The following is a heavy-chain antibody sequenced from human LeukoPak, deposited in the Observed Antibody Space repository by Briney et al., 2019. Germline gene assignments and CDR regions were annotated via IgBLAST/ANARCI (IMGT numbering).Heavy chain of an antibody. CDR2: IWYGGSNK. CDR1: GFTFSSYG. V-gene: IGHV3-30*02. Sequence: GESLSLSCAVSGFTFSSYGGRWVRQPPGKGLEWVAFIWYGGSNKSYADSVKGRFTISQHNSKNTLYLQMNNLRAEDTAVYYCAKDRKIATRAADYYYYMDGWGEGATVTVSS. D-gene: IGHD6-13*01. CDR3: AKDRKIATRAADYYYYMDG. J-gene: IGHJ6*03.